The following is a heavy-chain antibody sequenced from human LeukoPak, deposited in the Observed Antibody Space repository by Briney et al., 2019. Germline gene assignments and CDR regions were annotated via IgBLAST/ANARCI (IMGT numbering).Heavy chain of an antibody. CDR3: AREYSISWYGYIY. Sequence: ASVKVSCKASGYTFTSYGITWVRRATGQGLEWMGWISAYNGNTNYAQKLQGTVTMTTDTSTSTAYMELRSLRSDDTAVYYCAREYSISWYGYIYWGQGTLVTVSS. J-gene: IGHJ4*02. CDR1: GYTFTSYG. CDR2: ISAYNGNT. V-gene: IGHV1-18*01. D-gene: IGHD6-13*01.